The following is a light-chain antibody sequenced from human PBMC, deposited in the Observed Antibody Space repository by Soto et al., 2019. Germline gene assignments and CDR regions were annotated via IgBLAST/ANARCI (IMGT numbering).Light chain of an antibody. J-gene: IGKJ1*01. CDR3: QQYNNWPPWT. CDR1: QSVSSN. Sequence: EIVMTQSPATLSVSPGERATLSCRASQSVSSNLAWYHQKPGQAPRLLIYGASTRATGIPARFSGSGYGKEFTLPISSLQSEDFAVYYCQQYNNWPPWTFGQGTKVEIK. CDR2: GAS. V-gene: IGKV3-15*01.